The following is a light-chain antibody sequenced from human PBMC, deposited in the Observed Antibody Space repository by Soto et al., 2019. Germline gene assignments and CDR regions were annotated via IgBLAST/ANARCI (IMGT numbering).Light chain of an antibody. CDR1: SSDVGGYNY. J-gene: IGLJ3*02. CDR3: NAYAGSNNWV. V-gene: IGLV2-8*01. CDR2: EVS. Sequence: QSVLTQPPSASGSPGQSVTISCTGTSSDVGGYNYVSWYQQHPGKAPKLIIYEVSKWPSGIPDRFSGSKSGNTASLTVSGLQAEEEADYYCNAYAGSNNWVFGGGTKLTVL.